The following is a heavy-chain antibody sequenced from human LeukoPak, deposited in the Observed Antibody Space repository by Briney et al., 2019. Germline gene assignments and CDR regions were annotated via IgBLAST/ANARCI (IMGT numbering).Heavy chain of an antibody. CDR1: GDSISRGGDY. V-gene: IGHV4-31*03. CDR2: ISGSGST. Sequence: SETLSLTCSVSGDSISRGGDYWTWIRQHPEKGLEWIGYISGSGSTYYSPSLRSRVTVSADTSKNQFSLKLTSVTAADTAVFYCARVPIIRGVIEDWGQGTPVSVSS. CDR3: ARVPIIRGVIED. D-gene: IGHD3-10*01. J-gene: IGHJ4*02.